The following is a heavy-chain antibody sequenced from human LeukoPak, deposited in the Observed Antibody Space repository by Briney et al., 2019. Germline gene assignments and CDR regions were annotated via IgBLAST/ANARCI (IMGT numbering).Heavy chain of an antibody. D-gene: IGHD5-18*01. CDR2: IHYSGST. J-gene: IGHJ4*02. CDR1: GGSISSGDYY. Sequence: SVTLSLTCTVSGGSISSGDYYWSWIRQHPGKGLEWIGYIHYSGSTYHNPSLKSRVSISGDTSKNQFSLKLSSVTAADTAVYYCARGNGYGYCFDYWGQGTLVTVSS. CDR3: ARGNGYGYCFDY. V-gene: IGHV4-31*03.